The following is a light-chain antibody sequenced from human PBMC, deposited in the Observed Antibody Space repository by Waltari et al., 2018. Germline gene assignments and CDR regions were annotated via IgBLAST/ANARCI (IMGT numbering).Light chain of an antibody. V-gene: IGKV1-5*03. CDR3: QQYNTDYT. CDR1: QSIMSW. J-gene: IGKJ2*01. Sequence: SASVGDTVSITCRASQSIMSWLAWYQQKAGKAPKVLISKASTLESGVPSRFSGSESGTEFTLTISNLQPDDFATYYCQQYNTDYTFGQGTILEIK. CDR2: KAS.